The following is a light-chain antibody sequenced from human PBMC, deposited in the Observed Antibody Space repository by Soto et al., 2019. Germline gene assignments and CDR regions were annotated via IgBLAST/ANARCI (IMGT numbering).Light chain of an antibody. CDR3: CSYGGSFYV. CDR2: DVN. CDR1: SSDVGGYNY. J-gene: IGLJ1*01. Sequence: QSVLPRPHPVSGSPGQPVAISCSGTSSDVGGYNYVSWYQQHPGKAPKLIIFDVNKRPSGVPDRFSGSKSGSTASLTISGLQAEDEADYYCCSYGGSFYVVGTGTKVTVL. V-gene: IGLV2-11*01.